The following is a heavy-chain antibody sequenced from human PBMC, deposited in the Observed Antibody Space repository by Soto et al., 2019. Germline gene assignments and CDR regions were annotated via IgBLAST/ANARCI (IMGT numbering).Heavy chain of an antibody. Sequence: GGSLRLSCAASGFTFSSYGMHWVRQAPGKGLEWVAVIWYDGSNKYYADSVKGRFTISRDNSKNKLYLQMNSLRAEDTAVYYCARGSTRGYSYGYRLDYWGQGTLVTVSS. J-gene: IGHJ4*02. CDR2: IWYDGSNK. D-gene: IGHD5-18*01. V-gene: IGHV3-33*01. CDR3: ARGSTRGYSYGYRLDY. CDR1: GFTFSSYG.